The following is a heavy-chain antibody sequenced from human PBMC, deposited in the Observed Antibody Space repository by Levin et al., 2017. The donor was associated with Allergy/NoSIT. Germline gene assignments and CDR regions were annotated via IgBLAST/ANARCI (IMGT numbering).Heavy chain of an antibody. CDR2: INHSGST. Sequence: GSLRLSCAVYGGSFSGYYWSWIRQPPGKGLEWIGEINHSGSTNYNPSLKSRVTISVDTSKNQFSLKLSSVTAADTAVYYCARVASLSAFDIWGQGTMVTVSS. CDR3: ARVASLSAFDI. J-gene: IGHJ3*02. D-gene: IGHD3-16*02. V-gene: IGHV4-34*01. CDR1: GGSFSGYY.